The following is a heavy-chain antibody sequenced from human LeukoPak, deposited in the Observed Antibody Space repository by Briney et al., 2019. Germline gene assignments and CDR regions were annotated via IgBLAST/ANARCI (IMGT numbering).Heavy chain of an antibody. CDR2: ITSIGTYI. Sequence: PGGSLRLSCAASGFTFSGFAMSWVRRTPGKGLEWVSSITSIGTYIYYADSVKGRLTISRDNAYNSLYLQMDSLRAEDAAVYYCAREGQFSFDYWGQGALVTVSS. D-gene: IGHD5-24*01. CDR3: AREGQFSFDY. CDR1: GFTFSGFA. V-gene: IGHV3-21*01. J-gene: IGHJ4*02.